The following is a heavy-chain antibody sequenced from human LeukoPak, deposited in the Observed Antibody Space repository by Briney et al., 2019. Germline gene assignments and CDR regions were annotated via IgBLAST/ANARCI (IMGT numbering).Heavy chain of an antibody. CDR3: AKDKAKSMVRGDAFDI. CDR1: GFTFDDYA. J-gene: IGHJ3*02. CDR2: ISWNSGSI. V-gene: IGHV3-9*01. Sequence: GRSLRLSCAASGFTFDDYAMHWVRQAPGKGLEWVSGISWNSGSIGYADSVKGRFTISRDNAKNSLYLQMNSLRAEDTALYYCAKDKAKSMVRGDAFDIWGQGTMVTVSS. D-gene: IGHD3-10*01.